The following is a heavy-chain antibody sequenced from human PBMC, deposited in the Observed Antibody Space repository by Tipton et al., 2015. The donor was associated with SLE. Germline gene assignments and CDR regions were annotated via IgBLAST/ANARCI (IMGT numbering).Heavy chain of an antibody. J-gene: IGHJ4*02. CDR3: ARVDGSGEYSSLPFDF. Sequence: TLSLTCTVSGGSIRSGDYYWSWIRQHPGKGLEWIGYIHDSGATFYNPSLRSRSAISVDTSQNQFSLRLTSVTAADTAVYYCARVDGSGEYSSLPFDFWGQGTLVTVSS. CDR2: IHDSGAT. CDR1: GGSIRSGDYY. D-gene: IGHD3-10*01. V-gene: IGHV4-31*03.